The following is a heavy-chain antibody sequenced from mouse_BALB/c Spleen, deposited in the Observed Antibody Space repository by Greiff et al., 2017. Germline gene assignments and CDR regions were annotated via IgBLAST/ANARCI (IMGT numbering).Heavy chain of an antibody. CDR2: ISSGGST. Sequence: EVKLMESGGGLVKPGGSLKLSCAASGFTFSSYAMSWVRQTPEKRLEWVASISSGGSTYYPDSVKGRFTISRDNARNILYLQMSSLRSEDTAMYYCARRDYYGDYWGQGTTLTVSS. V-gene: IGHV5-6-5*01. D-gene: IGHD1-1*01. J-gene: IGHJ2*01. CDR3: ARRDYYGDY. CDR1: GFTFSSYA.